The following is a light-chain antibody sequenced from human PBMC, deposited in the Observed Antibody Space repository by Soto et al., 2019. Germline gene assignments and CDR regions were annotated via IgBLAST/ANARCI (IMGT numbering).Light chain of an antibody. CDR3: LQDINYPWP. J-gene: IGKJ1*01. CDR2: GAS. Sequence: KIPQSAASLSASVGDRVTISCLASQCIGNALGWYQQKPGKPPKVLIYGASNLQSGVPPRFSGSGSGTDFTLAISSLQPEDSATYYCLQDINYPWPFGQGAKVDIK. V-gene: IGKV1-6*01. CDR1: QCIGNA.